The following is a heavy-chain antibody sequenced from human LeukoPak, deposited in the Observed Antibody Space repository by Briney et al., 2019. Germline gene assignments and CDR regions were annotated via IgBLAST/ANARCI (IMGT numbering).Heavy chain of an antibody. CDR1: GFTFSSYG. Sequence: GGSLRLSCAASGFTFSSYGMHWVRQAPGKGLEWVAMIRFNGNDRFHIDSVKGRFTISRDISKNTQYLQMNSLTIEDTAVYYCARDATGWFSDYWGQGTPVTVSS. V-gene: IGHV3-30*02. D-gene: IGHD6-19*01. J-gene: IGHJ4*02. CDR2: IRFNGNDR. CDR3: ARDATGWFSDY.